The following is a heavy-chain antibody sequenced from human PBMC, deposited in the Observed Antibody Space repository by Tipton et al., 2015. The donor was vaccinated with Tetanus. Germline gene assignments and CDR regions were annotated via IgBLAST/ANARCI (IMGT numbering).Heavy chain of an antibody. CDR1: GFTFKSYT. CDR2: ISGSRLTP. CDR3: ARAFFAAATS. Sequence: SLRLSCAASGFTFKSYTMNWVRQAPGNGLEWVAAISGSRLTPYYADSVKGRFTISRDNAKNSPYLQMNSLRDDDTAVYYCARAFFAAATSWGQGTLVTVSS. V-gene: IGHV3-23*01. D-gene: IGHD6-13*01. J-gene: IGHJ5*02.